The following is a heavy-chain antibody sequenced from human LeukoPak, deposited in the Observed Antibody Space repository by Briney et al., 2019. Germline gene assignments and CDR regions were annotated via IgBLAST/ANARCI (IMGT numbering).Heavy chain of an antibody. CDR1: GGSISSSSYY. Sequence: PSETLSLTCTVSGGSISSSSYYWGWIRQPPGKGLEWIGSIYYSGSTYYNPSLKSRVTISVDTSKNQFSLKLSSVTAADTAVYYCASPNSSGWSDAFDIWGQGTMVTVSS. D-gene: IGHD6-19*01. CDR3: ASPNSSGWSDAFDI. J-gene: IGHJ3*02. V-gene: IGHV4-39*07. CDR2: IYYSGST.